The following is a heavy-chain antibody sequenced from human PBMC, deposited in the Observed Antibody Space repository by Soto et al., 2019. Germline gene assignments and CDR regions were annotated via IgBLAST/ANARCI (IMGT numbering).Heavy chain of an antibody. CDR3: AAGLNRFPVAGPYFDY. D-gene: IGHD6-19*01. CDR1: GFTFSSYW. Sequence: PGGSLRLSCAASGFTFSSYWMHWVRQAPGKGLVWVSRINSDGSSTSYADSVKGRFTISRDNAKNTLYLQMNSLRAEDTAVYYCAAGLNRFPVAGPYFDYWGQGTLVTVSS. V-gene: IGHV3-74*01. J-gene: IGHJ4*02. CDR2: INSDGSST.